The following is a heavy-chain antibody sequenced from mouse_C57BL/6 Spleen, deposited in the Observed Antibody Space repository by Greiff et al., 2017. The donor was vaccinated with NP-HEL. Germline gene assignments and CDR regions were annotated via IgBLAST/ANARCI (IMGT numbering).Heavy chain of an antibody. V-gene: IGHV1-26*01. CDR2: INPNNGGT. CDR1: GYTFTDYY. Sequence: EVQLQQSGPELVKPGASVKISCKASGYTFTDYYMNWVKQSHGKSLEWIGDINPNNGGTSYNQKFKGKATLTVDKSSSTAYMELRSLTSEDSAVYYFARASTGIIYFDYWGQGTTLTVSS. D-gene: IGHD4-1*02. CDR3: ARASTGIIYFDY. J-gene: IGHJ2*01.